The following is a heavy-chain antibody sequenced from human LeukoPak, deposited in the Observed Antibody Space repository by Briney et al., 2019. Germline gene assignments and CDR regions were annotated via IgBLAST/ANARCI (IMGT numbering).Heavy chain of an antibody. CDR1: GFTFSSYA. CDR2: ISYDGSDK. CDR3: ARDKADYDTLTGYWYNWFDP. V-gene: IGHV3-30*04. D-gene: IGHD3-9*01. J-gene: IGHJ5*02. Sequence: PGGSLRLSCAASGFTFSSYAIHWVRQAPGKGLEWVAVISYDGSDKYYADSVKGRITISRGNSKNTLYLQMNSLRAEDTAVYYCARDKADYDTLTGYWYNWFDPWGQGTLVTVSS.